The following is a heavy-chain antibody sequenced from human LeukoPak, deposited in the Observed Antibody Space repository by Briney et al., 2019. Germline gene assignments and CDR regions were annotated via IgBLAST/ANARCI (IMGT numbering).Heavy chain of an antibody. Sequence: PGGSLRLSCAASGFTFSSYGMHWVRQAPGKGLEWVAFIRYDGSNKYYADSVKGRFTISRDNSKNTLYLQMNSLRAEDTAVYYCANAVRLYSGLKLGYCSGGSCCNFDYWGQGTLVTVSS. J-gene: IGHJ4*02. CDR1: GFTFSSYG. CDR3: ANAVRLYSGLKLGYCSGGSCCNFDY. CDR2: IRYDGSNK. D-gene: IGHD2-15*01. V-gene: IGHV3-30*02.